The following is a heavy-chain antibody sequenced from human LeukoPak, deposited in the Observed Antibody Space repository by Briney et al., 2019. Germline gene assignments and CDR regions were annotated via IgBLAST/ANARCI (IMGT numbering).Heavy chain of an antibody. CDR3: ARGGTRDGGHYSDY. J-gene: IGHJ4*02. Sequence: SETLSLTCTVSGGSISSYYWSWIRQPPGKGLEWIGDIYYSGTTNYNPSLKSPVTISIDTSKNQFSLKPSSVTAADTAVYYCARGGTRDGGHYSDYWGQGTLVTVSS. V-gene: IGHV4-59*01. D-gene: IGHD2-21*02. CDR2: IYYSGTT. CDR1: GGSISSYY.